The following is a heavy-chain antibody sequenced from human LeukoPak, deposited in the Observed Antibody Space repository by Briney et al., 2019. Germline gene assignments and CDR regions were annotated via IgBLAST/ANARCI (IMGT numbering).Heavy chain of an antibody. CDR1: GDSISSLF. V-gene: IGHV4-4*07. CDR2: IYGSRST. CDR3: ARDSGTTGEVKFDP. Sequence: SETLSLTCTVSGDSISSLFLSWIRQPAGKGLEWIGRIYGSRSTTYNPSLKSRVTMSVDTSKNQFSLKLTSVTAADTAVYYCARDSGTTGEVKFDPWGHGILVTVSS. J-gene: IGHJ5*02. D-gene: IGHD3-10*01.